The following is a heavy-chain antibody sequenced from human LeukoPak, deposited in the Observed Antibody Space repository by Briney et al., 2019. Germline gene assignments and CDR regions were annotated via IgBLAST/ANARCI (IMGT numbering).Heavy chain of an antibody. CDR2: ISDSGGST. D-gene: IGHD3-3*01. Sequence: PGGSLRLSCAASGFTFSSYAVSWVRQAPGKGLAWVSAISDSGGSTQYADSVKGRFTISRDNAKNSLYLQMNSLRAEDTAVYYCAKDFLEWLPYSWGQGTLVTVSS. V-gene: IGHV3-23*01. CDR1: GFTFSSYA. CDR3: AKDFLEWLPYS. J-gene: IGHJ4*02.